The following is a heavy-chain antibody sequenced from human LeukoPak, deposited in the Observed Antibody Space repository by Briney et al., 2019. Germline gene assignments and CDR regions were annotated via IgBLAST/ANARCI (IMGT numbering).Heavy chain of an antibody. CDR3: AKDAVFCAIYFAI. D-gene: IGHD2/OR15-2a*01. CDR2: ISGSGGST. J-gene: IGHJ3*02. Sequence: GGSLRLSCAASGFTFSSYAMSWVRQAPGKGLEWVSAISGSGGSTYYSVSVNGRFTISRDNSNNTLYLQMTSLRSEDTAVYYCAKDAVFCAIYFAIWGQGTMVTVSS. V-gene: IGHV3-23*01. CDR1: GFTFSSYA.